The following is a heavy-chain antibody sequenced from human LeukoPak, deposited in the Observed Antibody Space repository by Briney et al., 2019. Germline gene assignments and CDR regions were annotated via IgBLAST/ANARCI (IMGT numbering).Heavy chain of an antibody. CDR3: ARRASELFDY. D-gene: IGHD1-26*01. Sequence: SETLSLTCTVSGGSISSYYWSWIRQPPGKGLEWIGYIYYSGSTNYNPSLKSRVTISVDTSKNQFSLKLSSVTAADTAVYYCARRASELFDYWGQGTLVTVSS. CDR2: IYYSGST. V-gene: IGHV4-59*08. J-gene: IGHJ4*02. CDR1: GGSISSYY.